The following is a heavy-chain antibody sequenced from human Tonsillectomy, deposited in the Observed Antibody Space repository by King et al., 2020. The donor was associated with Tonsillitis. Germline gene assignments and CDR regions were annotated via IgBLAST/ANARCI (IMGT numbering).Heavy chain of an antibody. CDR3: ARLWELPYFDY. CDR2: MSSSGSTI. D-gene: IGHD1-26*01. CDR1: GFTFSSYE. J-gene: IGHJ4*02. Sequence: VQLVESGGDLVQPGGSLRLSCAASGFTFSSYEMNWVRQAPGKGLEWVSYMSSSGSTIYYPDSVKGRFTISRDNAKNSLYLQMNSLRAEETAVYYCARLWELPYFDYWGQGTLVTVSS. V-gene: IGHV3-48*03.